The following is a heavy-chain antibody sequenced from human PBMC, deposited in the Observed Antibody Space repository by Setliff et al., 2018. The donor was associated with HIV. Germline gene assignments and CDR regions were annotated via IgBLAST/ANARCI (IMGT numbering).Heavy chain of an antibody. D-gene: IGHD6-13*01. CDR3: ARQRPPGYSSPYTIEY. V-gene: IGHV5-51*01. Sequence: WIRQAPGKGLEWMGIIDPGDSDTRYTPSYQGRIIMSIDRFRSTAYLQWRSLTPSDSALYYCARQRPPGYSSPYTIEYWGQGTLVTVSS. J-gene: IGHJ4*02. CDR2: IDPGDSDT.